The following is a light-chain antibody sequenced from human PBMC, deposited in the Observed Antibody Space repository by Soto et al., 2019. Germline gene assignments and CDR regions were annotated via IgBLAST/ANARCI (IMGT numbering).Light chain of an antibody. CDR2: SNN. V-gene: IGLV1-44*01. Sequence: QSVLTQPPSASETPGQRVTISCSGSSSNIGGNTVNWYQQLPGTAPKLLIYSNNQRASGVPDRFSGSKSGTSASLAISGLQSEDEADYYCAAWDDSLNGYVFGTGTKLTVL. J-gene: IGLJ1*01. CDR1: SSNIGGNT. CDR3: AAWDDSLNGYV.